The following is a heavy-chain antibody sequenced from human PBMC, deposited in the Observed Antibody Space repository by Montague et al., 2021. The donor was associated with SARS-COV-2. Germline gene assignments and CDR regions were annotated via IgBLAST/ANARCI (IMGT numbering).Heavy chain of an antibody. CDR3: ARGVGYCSGGSCYYWFDP. D-gene: IGHD2-15*01. Sequence: SETLSLTCTVSGDSISSYYWNWIRQPPGKGLEWIGYIYNSGTTNYNPSVKSRVTISVDTSKNQFSLKLNSVTTADTAVYYCARGVGYCSGGSCYYWFDPWGQGTLVTVSS. CDR2: IYNSGTT. CDR1: GDSISSYY. V-gene: IGHV4-59*01. J-gene: IGHJ5*02.